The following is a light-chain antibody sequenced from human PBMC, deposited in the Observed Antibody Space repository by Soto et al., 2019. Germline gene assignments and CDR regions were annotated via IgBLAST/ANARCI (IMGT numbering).Light chain of an antibody. V-gene: IGKV3-15*01. J-gene: IGKJ1*01. CDR2: GAS. Sequence: EVVMTQSPATLSVSPGERATLSCRASQSIGSNLAWHQQKPGQAPRLLVYGASTRATGIPARFSGSGSGTEFTLTITSLQSEDFAVYYCQHYNYWPPWTFGQGTKVE. CDR1: QSIGSN. CDR3: QHYNYWPPWT.